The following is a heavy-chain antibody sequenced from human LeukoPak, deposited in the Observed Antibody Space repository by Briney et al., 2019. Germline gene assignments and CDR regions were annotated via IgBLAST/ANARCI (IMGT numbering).Heavy chain of an antibody. Sequence: GGSLRLSCVVSGFTFSSYPMSWVRQAPGKRLEWVSVISESGDVTHYADSMKGRFTISRDNTKNTLNLQMNGLRDEDTAIYYCARDSSHYLGSSDYWGQGALVTVSS. CDR1: GFTFSSYP. D-gene: IGHD6-6*01. CDR2: ISESGDVT. J-gene: IGHJ4*02. V-gene: IGHV3-23*01. CDR3: ARDSSHYLGSSDY.